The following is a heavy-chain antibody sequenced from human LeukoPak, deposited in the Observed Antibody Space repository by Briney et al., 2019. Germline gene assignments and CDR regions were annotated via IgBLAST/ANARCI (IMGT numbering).Heavy chain of an antibody. Sequence: GGSLRLSCAATGFTFSSYAMTWVRQAPGKGLEWVSGISDNGSGTNYADSVKGRFTISRDNSKNTLYLQMNSLKTEDTAVYYCTTYNDRDAFNIWGQGTMVTVSP. CDR3: TTYNDRDAFNI. V-gene: IGHV3-23*01. J-gene: IGHJ3*02. D-gene: IGHD1-14*01. CDR1: GFTFSSYA. CDR2: ISDNGSGT.